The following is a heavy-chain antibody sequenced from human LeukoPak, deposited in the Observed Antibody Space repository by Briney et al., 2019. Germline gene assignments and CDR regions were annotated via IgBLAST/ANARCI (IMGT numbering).Heavy chain of an antibody. Sequence: SETLSLTCTVSGGSISSYYWSWIRQPPGKGLEWIGYIYYSGSTNYNPSLRSRVTISVDTSKNQFSLKLSSVTAADTAVYYCARWAATLDVWGQGTTVTVSS. CDR3: ARWAATLDV. J-gene: IGHJ6*02. CDR1: GGSISSYY. D-gene: IGHD6-25*01. CDR2: IYYSGST. V-gene: IGHV4-59*01.